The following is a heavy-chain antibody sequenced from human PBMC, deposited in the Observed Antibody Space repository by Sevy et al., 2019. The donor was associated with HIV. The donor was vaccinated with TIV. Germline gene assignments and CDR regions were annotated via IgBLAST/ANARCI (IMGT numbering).Heavy chain of an antibody. J-gene: IGHJ3*02. CDR1: GFTFGSYW. CDR2: ISDDGRRT. V-gene: IGHV3-74*01. Sequence: GGSLRLSCGASGFTFGSYWMHWVRQVPGKGLEWVSRISDDGRRTTYADSVGGRFTISRDNAKNTLYLQMNGLRADDTAEYYCARDSVTVSGIVLYALDIWGQGTMVTVSS. CDR3: ARDSVTVSGIVLYALDI. D-gene: IGHD3-3*01.